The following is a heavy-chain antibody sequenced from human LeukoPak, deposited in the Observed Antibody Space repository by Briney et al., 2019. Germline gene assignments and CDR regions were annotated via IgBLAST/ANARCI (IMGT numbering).Heavy chain of an antibody. CDR1: GITLSNYG. D-gene: IGHD3-10*01. Sequence: GGSLRLSCAVSGITLSNYGMSWVRQAPGKGLEWVAGISGSGGSTNYADSVKGRFTISRDNPKNALYLRMNSLRDEDTAVYFCAKRGVVTRVILVGFHKEAYYFDSWGQGALVTVSS. V-gene: IGHV3-23*01. CDR2: ISGSGGST. J-gene: IGHJ4*02. CDR3: AKRGVVTRVILVGFHKEAYYFDS.